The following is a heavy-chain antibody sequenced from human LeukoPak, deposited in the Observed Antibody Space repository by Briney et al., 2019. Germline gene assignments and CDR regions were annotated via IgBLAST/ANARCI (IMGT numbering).Heavy chain of an antibody. CDR2: IYPGDSDT. Sequence: GEFLKISCKGSGYSFSTYWIAWVRQMPGKGLEWMGVIYPGDSDTRYSPSFQGQVTISADKSITTVYLQWSSLKASDTAMYYCARHGGYLGPYDYWGQGTLVTVSS. CDR3: ARHGGYLGPYDY. J-gene: IGHJ4*02. CDR1: GYSFSTYW. V-gene: IGHV5-51*01. D-gene: IGHD3-22*01.